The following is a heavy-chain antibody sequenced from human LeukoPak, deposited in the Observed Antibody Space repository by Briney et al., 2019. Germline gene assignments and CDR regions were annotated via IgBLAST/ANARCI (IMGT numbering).Heavy chain of an antibody. D-gene: IGHD6-13*01. CDR1: GFTFSSYS. CDR2: INTNGATP. Sequence: GASVKVSCKATGFTFSSYSINWLRQAPGQGFEWMGWINTNGATPTYAQGFTGRFVFSLDTSVNTAYLQIGGLTTDDTAVYYCARKADSRIWFNWSFDLWGRGTLVTVSS. CDR3: ARKADSRIWFNWSFDL. J-gene: IGHJ2*01. V-gene: IGHV7-4-1*01.